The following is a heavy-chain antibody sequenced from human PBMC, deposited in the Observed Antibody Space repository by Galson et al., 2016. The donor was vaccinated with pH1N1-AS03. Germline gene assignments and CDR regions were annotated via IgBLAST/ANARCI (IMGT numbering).Heavy chain of an antibody. CDR2: INPSGGTT. CDR1: GYTFTNYF. J-gene: IGHJ4*02. Sequence: QSGAEVKKPGASVKVSCKASGYTFTNYFMHWVRQAPGQGLEWMGVINPSGGTTRYAQKFQGRVTMTRDTSTSTVYMELSRLRSADTAVYYCARTPAEMATISFDYWGQGTLVTVPS. CDR3: ARTPAEMATISFDY. D-gene: IGHD5-24*01. V-gene: IGHV1-46*01.